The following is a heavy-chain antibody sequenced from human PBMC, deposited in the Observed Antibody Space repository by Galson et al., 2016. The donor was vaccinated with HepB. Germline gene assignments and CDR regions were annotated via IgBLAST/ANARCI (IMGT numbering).Heavy chain of an antibody. CDR2: ISRSGDRT. D-gene: IGHD1-26*01. V-gene: IGHV3-23*01. Sequence: SLRLSCAASGFTFSNYGMTWVRQPPGKGLEVVSSISRSGDRTDYADPVKGRFTISRDNSKNTLSLQMNSLTADDTAIYYCVQGSTAPAVWGKGTTVTVSS. J-gene: IGHJ6*04. CDR1: GFTFSNYG. CDR3: VQGSTAPAV.